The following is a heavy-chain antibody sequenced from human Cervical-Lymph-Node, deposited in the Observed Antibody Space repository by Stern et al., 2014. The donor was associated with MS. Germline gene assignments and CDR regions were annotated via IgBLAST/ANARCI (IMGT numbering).Heavy chain of an antibody. V-gene: IGHV1-18*01. CDR3: ARGLRGSGNAFDI. J-gene: IGHJ3*02. CDR1: GYTFTSFG. CDR2: ISADDGNT. Sequence: VQLVESGAEVKKPGASVKVSCKVSGYTFTSFGISWVRQAPGQGLEWMGWISADDGNTNDAQMRQGRVTMTTDTSTSTAYVELRRLRSDDTAVYYCARGLRGSGNAFDIWGQGTMVTVSS. D-gene: IGHD1-26*01.